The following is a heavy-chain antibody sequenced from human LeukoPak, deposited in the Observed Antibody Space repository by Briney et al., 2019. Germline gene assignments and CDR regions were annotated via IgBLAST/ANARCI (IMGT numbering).Heavy chain of an antibody. D-gene: IGHD2-2*02. J-gene: IGHJ5*02. CDR2: INWNGGSR. CDR1: GFKFDDYG. V-gene: IGHV3-20*01. CDR3: ARDRCSSTSCYNTPNWFDP. Sequence: GGSLRLSCAASGFKFDDYGMSWVRQVPGKGLEWVSGINWNGGSRGYADSVKGRFTISRDNAKNSVYLQMNSLRSEDAAFYHCARDRCSSTSCYNTPNWFDPWGQGTLVTVSS.